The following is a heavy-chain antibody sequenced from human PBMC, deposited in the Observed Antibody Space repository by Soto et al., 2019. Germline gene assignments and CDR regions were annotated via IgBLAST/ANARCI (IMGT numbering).Heavy chain of an antibody. V-gene: IGHV1-46*01. CDR3: ARAAGRFGELYWFDP. CDR1: GYTFTSYN. CDR2: INPLGFST. Sequence: QVQLVQSGAEVKKPGASVKVSCKASGYTFTSYNMHWVRQAPGQGLEWVGMINPLGFSTTYAQKILGTDTMTRNTSTSTVYMELTNLGSDDTAVYYCARAAGRFGELYWFDPWGQGTLVTVSP. D-gene: IGHD3-10*01. J-gene: IGHJ5*02.